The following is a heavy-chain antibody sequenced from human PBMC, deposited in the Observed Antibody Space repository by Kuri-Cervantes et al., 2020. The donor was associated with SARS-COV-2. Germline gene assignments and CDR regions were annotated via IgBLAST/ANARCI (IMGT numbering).Heavy chain of an antibody. CDR1: GFTFSGYG. Sequence: GESLKISCAASGFTFSGYGMHWVRQAPGKGLEWVAVISYDGSNKYYADSVKGRFTISRDNSKNTLYLQMNSLRAEDTAVYYCAKVAEEDSSGWYPDYYYGMDVWGQGTTVTVSS. D-gene: IGHD6-19*01. J-gene: IGHJ6*02. CDR2: ISYDGSNK. CDR3: AKVAEEDSSGWYPDYYYGMDV. V-gene: IGHV3-30*18.